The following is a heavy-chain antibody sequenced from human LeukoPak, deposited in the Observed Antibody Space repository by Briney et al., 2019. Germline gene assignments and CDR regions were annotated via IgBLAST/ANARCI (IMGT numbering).Heavy chain of an antibody. CDR2: ISSSGSTI. CDR1: GFTFRSYE. D-gene: IGHD3-22*01. J-gene: IGHJ2*01. V-gene: IGHV3-48*03. Sequence: GGSLRLSCAASGFTFRSYEMNWVRQAPGKGLEWVSYISSSGSTIYYADSVKGRFTISRDNAKNSLYLQMNSLRAADTAVYYCARDFNYYDSSGYPHWYFDLWGRGTLVTVSS. CDR3: ARDFNYYDSSGYPHWYFDL.